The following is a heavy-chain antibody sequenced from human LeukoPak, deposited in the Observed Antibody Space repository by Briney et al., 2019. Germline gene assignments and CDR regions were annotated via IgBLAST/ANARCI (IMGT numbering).Heavy chain of an antibody. CDR2: INHSGST. CDR1: GGSFSGYY. J-gene: IGHJ4*02. CDR3: ARGPPRHYGSGSYRYDY. D-gene: IGHD3-10*01. V-gene: IGHV4-34*01. Sequence: SETLSLTCAVYGGSFSGYYWSWIRQPLGKGLEWIGEINHSGSTNYNPSLKSRVTISVDTSKNQFSLKLGSVTAADTAVYYCARGPPRHYGSGSYRYDYWGQGTLVTVSS.